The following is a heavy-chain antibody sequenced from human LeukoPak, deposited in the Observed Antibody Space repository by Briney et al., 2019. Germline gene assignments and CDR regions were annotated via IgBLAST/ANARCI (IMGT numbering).Heavy chain of an antibody. Sequence: ASVKVSCKASGYTFTSYGISWVRQAPGQGLEWMGWISAYNGNTNYAQKLQGRVTMTTDTSTSTAYMELRSLRSDDTAVYYCARDTEIHRQHIVVVTAISAVDYWGQGTLVTVSS. CDR3: ARDTEIHRQHIVVVTAISAVDY. J-gene: IGHJ4*02. V-gene: IGHV1-18*01. CDR1: GYTFTSYG. CDR2: ISAYNGNT. D-gene: IGHD2-21*02.